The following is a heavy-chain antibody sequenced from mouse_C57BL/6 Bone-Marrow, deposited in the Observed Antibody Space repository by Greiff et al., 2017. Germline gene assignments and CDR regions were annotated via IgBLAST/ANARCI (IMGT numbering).Heavy chain of an antibody. J-gene: IGHJ3*01. V-gene: IGHV5-17*01. CDR1: GFTFSDYG. Sequence: EVKLVESGGGLVKPGGSLKLSCAASGFTFSDYGMHWVRQAPEKGLEWVAYISSGSSTIYYADTVKGRFTISRDNAKNTMFLQMTRLRSEDTAMYYCARSYPAWFAYWGQGTLVTVSA. CDR3: ARSYPAWFAY. CDR2: ISSGSSTI.